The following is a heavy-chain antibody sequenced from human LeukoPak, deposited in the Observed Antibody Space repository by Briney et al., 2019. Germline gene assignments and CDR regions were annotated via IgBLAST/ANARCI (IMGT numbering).Heavy chain of an antibody. CDR2: IKQDGSEK. J-gene: IGHJ4*02. V-gene: IGHV3-7*01. D-gene: IGHD3-22*01. Sequence: PGGSLRLSCAASGFTFSSYWMSWVRQAPGKGLEWVANIKQDGSEKYYVDSVKGRFTISRDNAKNSLYLQMNSLGAEDTAVYYCASTPYYYDSSGYWGGYFDYWGQGTLVTVSS. CDR1: GFTFSSYW. CDR3: ASTPYYYDSSGYWGGYFDY.